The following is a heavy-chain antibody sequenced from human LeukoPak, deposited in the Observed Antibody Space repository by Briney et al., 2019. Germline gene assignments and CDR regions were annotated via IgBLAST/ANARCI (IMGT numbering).Heavy chain of an antibody. CDR2: ISSSSSYI. CDR1: GFTFSSYS. D-gene: IGHD4-17*01. Sequence: GGSLTLSCVASGFTFSSYSMNWVRQAPGEGREWVSSISSSSSYIYYADSVKDRFTISRDNAKNSLYLQMNSLRAEDTAVYYCARDSPYGDFFDCWVQGTLVSVCS. CDR3: ARDSPYGDFFDC. J-gene: IGHJ4*02. V-gene: IGHV3-21*01.